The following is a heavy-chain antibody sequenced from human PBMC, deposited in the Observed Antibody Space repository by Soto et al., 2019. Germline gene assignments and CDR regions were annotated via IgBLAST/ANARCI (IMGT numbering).Heavy chain of an antibody. CDR1: GFSFSKYA. J-gene: IGHJ4*02. CDR2: ISNDGSNP. V-gene: IGHV3-30-3*01. CDR3: ARTGYDRSGYFVEYYFDY. D-gene: IGHD3-22*01. Sequence: PGGSLRLSCAASGFSFSKYAMHWFRQARGTGLEWVAVISNDGSNPYYADSVKGRFTISRDNSKNTLYLQMNSLREEDTAVYYCARTGYDRSGYFVEYYFDYWGQGTLVT.